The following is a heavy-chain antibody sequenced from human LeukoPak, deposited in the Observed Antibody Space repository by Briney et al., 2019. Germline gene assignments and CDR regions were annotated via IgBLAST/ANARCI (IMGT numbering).Heavy chain of an antibody. CDR2: IYYSGST. D-gene: IGHD2-2*01. CDR3: ARGYEYCSSTSCFFYFDY. J-gene: IGHJ4*02. CDR1: GGSISSGDYY. V-gene: IGHV4-30-4*01. Sequence: SETLSLTCTVSGGSISSGDYYWSWIRQPPGKGLERIGYIYYSGSTYYNPSLKSQLTISVDTSRNQFSLKLTSVTAADTAVYFCARGYEYCSSTSCFFYFDYWGQGTLVTVSS.